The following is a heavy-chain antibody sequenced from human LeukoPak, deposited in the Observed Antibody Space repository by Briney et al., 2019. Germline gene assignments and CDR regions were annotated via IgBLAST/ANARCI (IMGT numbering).Heavy chain of an antibody. CDR1: GYSFTNYW. Sequence: GESLKISCEGSGYSFTNYWIGWVRQMPGKGLEWMGIIYPDDSDTRYSPSFQGQVTISADKSIGTAYLQWSSLKASDTAMYYCAIGGDSSTSCYRCFNYWGQGTLVTVSS. CDR3: AIGGDSSTSCYRCFNY. D-gene: IGHD2-2*01. CDR2: IYPDDSDT. J-gene: IGHJ4*02. V-gene: IGHV5-51*01.